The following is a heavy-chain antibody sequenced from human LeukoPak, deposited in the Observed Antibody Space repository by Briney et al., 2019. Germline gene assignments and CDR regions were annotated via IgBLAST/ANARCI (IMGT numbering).Heavy chain of an antibody. D-gene: IGHD2-2*01. Sequence: GGSLRLSCAASGFTFSSYGMHWVRQAPGRGLEWVAFIRYDGNNKDYADSVKGRFTISRDNAKNTLYLQMNSLRAEDTAVYYCARGPVAMTYAFDIWGQGTMVTVSS. J-gene: IGHJ3*02. V-gene: IGHV3-30*02. CDR3: ARGPVAMTYAFDI. CDR1: GFTFSSYG. CDR2: IRYDGNNK.